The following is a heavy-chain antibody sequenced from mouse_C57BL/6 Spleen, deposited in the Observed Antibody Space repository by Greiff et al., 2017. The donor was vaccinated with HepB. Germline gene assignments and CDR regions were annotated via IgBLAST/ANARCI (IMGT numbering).Heavy chain of an antibody. J-gene: IGHJ2*01. CDR2: ISSGGSYT. CDR1: GFTFSSYG. CDR3: AREWDYYGSSIFDY. Sequence: EVKVVESGGDLVKPGGSLKLSCAASGFTFSSYGMSWVRQTPDKRLEWVATISSGGSYTYYPDSVKGRFTISRDNAKNTLYLQKSSLKSEDTAMYYCAREWDYYGSSIFDYWGQGTTLTVSS. V-gene: IGHV5-6*01. D-gene: IGHD1-1*01.